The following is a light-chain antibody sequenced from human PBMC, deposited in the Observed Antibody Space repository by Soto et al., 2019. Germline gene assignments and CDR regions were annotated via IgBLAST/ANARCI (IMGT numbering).Light chain of an antibody. Sequence: QSALTQPASVSGSPGQSITISCTGTSSDIGGYESVSWYQEHPGKAPKLIIYEVSDRPSGVSNRFSGSRSANTASLTISGLQAEDEADYYCTSYRSGSTPVVFGGGTKVTVL. V-gene: IGLV2-14*01. CDR2: EVS. J-gene: IGLJ2*01. CDR1: SSDIGGYES. CDR3: TSYRSGSTPVV.